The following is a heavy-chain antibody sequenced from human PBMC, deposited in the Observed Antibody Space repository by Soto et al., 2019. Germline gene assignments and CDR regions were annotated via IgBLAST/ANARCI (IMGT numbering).Heavy chain of an antibody. Sequence: QVQLVQSGAEVKKPGASVKVSCKASGYTFTSYYMHWVRQAPGQGLEWRGIINPSGGSTSYAQKFQGRVTMTRDTSTSTVYMELSSLRYEDTAVYYCSRGGLGQLERRGWFDPWGQGTLVTVSS. CDR2: INPSGGST. CDR3: SRGGLGQLERRGWFDP. J-gene: IGHJ5*02. D-gene: IGHD1-1*01. V-gene: IGHV1-46*01. CDR1: GYTFTSYY.